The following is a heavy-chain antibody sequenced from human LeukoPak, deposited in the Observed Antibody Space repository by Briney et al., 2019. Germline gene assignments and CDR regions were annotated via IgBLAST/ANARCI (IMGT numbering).Heavy chain of an antibody. D-gene: IGHD6-13*01. CDR2: IWYDGSNK. CDR3: ARGQYSSSWIPDY. Sequence: PGGSLRLSCAASGLTFSTYGMHWVRQAPGKGLEWVAVIWYDGSNKYYADSVKGRFTISRDNSKNTLYLQMNSLRAEDTAVYYCARGQYSSSWIPDYWGQGTLVTVSS. V-gene: IGHV3-33*01. J-gene: IGHJ4*02. CDR1: GLTFSTYG.